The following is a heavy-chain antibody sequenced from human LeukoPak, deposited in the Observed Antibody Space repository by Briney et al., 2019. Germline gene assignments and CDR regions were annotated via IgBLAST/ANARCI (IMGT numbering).Heavy chain of an antibody. CDR3: ARVEASSTTLYYYYYYMDV. J-gene: IGHJ6*03. Sequence: SETLSLTCTGSGGSISSDDNYWSWIRQHPGRGLEWIGNIFYSGSTYYNPSLKSRVTISVDTSKNQFSLKLSSVTAADTAVYYCARVEASSTTLYYYYYYMDVWGKGTTVTVSS. D-gene: IGHD2-2*01. V-gene: IGHV4-31*03. CDR2: IFYSGST. CDR1: GGSISSDDNY.